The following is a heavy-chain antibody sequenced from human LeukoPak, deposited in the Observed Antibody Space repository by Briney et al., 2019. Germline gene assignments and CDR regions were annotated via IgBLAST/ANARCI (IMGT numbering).Heavy chain of an antibody. D-gene: IGHD5-24*01. CDR1: GGSISSGSYY. CDR3: ARAGIVEMAIFNY. Sequence: SQTLSLTCTVSGGSISSGSYYWSWIRQPAGKGLEWIGRIYTSGSTNYNPSLKSRVTISVDTSKNQFSLKLSSVTAADTAVYYCARAGIVEMAIFNYWGQGTLVTVSS. J-gene: IGHJ4*02. V-gene: IGHV4-61*02. CDR2: IYTSGST.